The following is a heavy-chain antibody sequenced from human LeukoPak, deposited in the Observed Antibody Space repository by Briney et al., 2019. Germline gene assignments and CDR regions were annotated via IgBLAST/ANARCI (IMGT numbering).Heavy chain of an antibody. CDR2: TRYDGSNK. CDR1: GFTFSSYG. J-gene: IGHJ4*02. V-gene: IGHV3-30*02. D-gene: IGHD4-23*01. Sequence: PGGSLRLSCAASGFTFSSYGMHWVRQAPGKGLEWVAFTRYDGSNKYYADSVKGRFTISRDNSKNTLYLQMNSLRAEDTAVYYCAKDYGGNYTPRFDYWGQGTPVTVSS. CDR3: AKDYGGNYTPRFDY.